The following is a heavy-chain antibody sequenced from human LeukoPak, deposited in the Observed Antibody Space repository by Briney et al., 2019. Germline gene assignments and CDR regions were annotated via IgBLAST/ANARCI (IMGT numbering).Heavy chain of an antibody. J-gene: IGHJ6*02. CDR2: IKQDGSEK. D-gene: IGHD3-9*01. V-gene: IGHV3-7*01. CDR1: GFTFSSYW. Sequence: GGSLRLSCAASGFTFSSYWMSWVRQAPGKGLEWVANIKQDGSEKYYVGPVKGRFTISRDNAKNSLYLQMNSLRAEDTAVYYCARVPLRYFGWLSLRERNYYYYGMDVWGQGTTVTVSS. CDR3: ARVPLRYFGWLSLRERNYYYYGMDV.